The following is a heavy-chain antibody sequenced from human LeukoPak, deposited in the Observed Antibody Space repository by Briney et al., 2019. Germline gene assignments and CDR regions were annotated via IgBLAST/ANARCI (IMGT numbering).Heavy chain of an antibody. J-gene: IGHJ4*02. V-gene: IGHV4-30-4*01. D-gene: IGHD3-22*01. CDR2: IYYSGST. CDR1: GGSNSSGDYY. CDR3: ARVYAGYYYSHYFDY. Sequence: PSQTLSLTCTVSGGSNSSGDYYWSWIRQPPGKGLEWIGYIYYSGSTYYNPSLKSRVTISVDTSKNQFSLKLSSVTAADTAVYYCARVYAGYYYSHYFDYWGQGTLVTVSS.